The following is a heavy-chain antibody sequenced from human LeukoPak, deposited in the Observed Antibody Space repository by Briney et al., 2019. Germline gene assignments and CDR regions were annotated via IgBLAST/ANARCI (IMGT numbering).Heavy chain of an antibody. CDR1: GYTFTGYY. J-gene: IGHJ4*02. V-gene: IGHV1-46*01. CDR3: ARGIAVAGSDY. CDR2: INPSGGST. Sequence: ASVKVSCMASGYTFTGYYMHWVRQAPGQGLEWMGIINPSGGSTSYAQKFQGRVTMTRDTSTSTVYMELSSLRSEDTAVYYCARGIAVAGSDYWGQGTLVTVSS. D-gene: IGHD6-19*01.